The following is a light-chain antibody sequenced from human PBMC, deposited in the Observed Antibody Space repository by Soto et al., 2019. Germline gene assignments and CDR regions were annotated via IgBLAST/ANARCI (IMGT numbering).Light chain of an antibody. J-gene: IGKJ1*01. CDR3: QQYDSYST. CDR1: HSISSW. V-gene: IGKV1-5*03. CDR2: KAS. Sequence: IQMTQSPSTLSAIVGDRVTITCRASHSISSWLAWYQQKPGKAPNLLIYKASSLESGVPSRFSGSGSGTEFTLTISSLQPDDFATYFCQQYDSYSTFGQGTKVDIK.